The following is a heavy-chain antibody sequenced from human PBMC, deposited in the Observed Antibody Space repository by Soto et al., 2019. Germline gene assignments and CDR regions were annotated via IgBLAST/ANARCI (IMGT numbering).Heavy chain of an antibody. V-gene: IGHV4-34*01. Sequence: SGARSLSCAVFGGAFSGYYWSWIRQPPWRWRGWIWSINHSGSTNYNPSLKSRVTISVDTSKNQFSLKLSSVTAADTAVYYCARGGMYSSRYYYGMDVWGQGTTVTVSS. CDR2: INHSGST. J-gene: IGHJ6*02. CDR1: GGAFSGYY. D-gene: IGHD6-13*01. CDR3: ARGGMYSSRYYYGMDV.